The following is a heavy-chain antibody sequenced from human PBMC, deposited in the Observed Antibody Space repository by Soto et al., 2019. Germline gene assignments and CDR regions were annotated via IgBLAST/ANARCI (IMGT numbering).Heavy chain of an antibody. D-gene: IGHD3-16*01. CDR1: GFTFGDYG. CDR2: IRSKAYGATT. Sequence: QLLESGGGLVQPGRPLRLSCKGSGFTFGDYGMSWVRQAPEKGLEWVGSIRSKAYGATTQYAASVKGRFTISRDDSESIAYLQINSLKTEDTAVYFCARTDLITPYYYHGMDVWGQGTTVIVSS. V-gene: IGHV3-49*04. J-gene: IGHJ6*02. CDR3: ARTDLITPYYYHGMDV.